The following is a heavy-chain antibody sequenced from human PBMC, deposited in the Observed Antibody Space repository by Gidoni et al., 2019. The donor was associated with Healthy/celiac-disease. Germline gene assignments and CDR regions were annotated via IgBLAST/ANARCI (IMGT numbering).Heavy chain of an antibody. J-gene: IGHJ5*02. V-gene: IGHV4-34*01. CDR2: INHSGST. CDR1: GGSFSGYY. CDR3: ARGHRSVLRFLEWFSWFDP. Sequence: QVQLQQWGAGLLKPSETLSLTCAVYGGSFSGYYWSWIRQPPGKGLEWIGEINHSGSTNYNPSLKSRVTISVDTSKNQFSLKLSSVTAADTAVYYCARGHRSVLRFLEWFSWFDPWGQGTLVTVSS. D-gene: IGHD3-3*01.